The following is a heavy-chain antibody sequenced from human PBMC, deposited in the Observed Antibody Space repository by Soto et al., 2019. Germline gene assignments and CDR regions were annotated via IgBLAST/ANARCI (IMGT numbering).Heavy chain of an antibody. J-gene: IGHJ4*02. Sequence: XGALRLNCAASGFTFSSSTMTWVRQAPGKGLEWVSTIRGDDANTYYADSVKGRFTISRDNSKITLYLQMNSLRAEDTAVYYCAKNIYNYGYRFDFWGQGTLVTVSS. D-gene: IGHD5-18*01. CDR2: IRGDDANT. CDR1: GFTFSSST. CDR3: AKNIYNYGYRFDF. V-gene: IGHV3-23*01.